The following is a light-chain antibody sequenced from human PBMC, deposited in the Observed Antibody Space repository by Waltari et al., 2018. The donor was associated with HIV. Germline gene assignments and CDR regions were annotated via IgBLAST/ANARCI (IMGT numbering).Light chain of an antibody. J-gene: IGKJ1*01. CDR2: GAS. CDR3: QQYGSSPRT. V-gene: IGKV3-20*01. CDR1: PNVSSSY. Sequence: EIVLTQSPGTLSLSPGERATLSCRASPNVSSSYLAWYQQKPGQAPRLLIYGASTRATGIPDRFSGSGSGTDFTLTISRLEPEDFAMYYCQQYGSSPRTFGQGTKVEIK.